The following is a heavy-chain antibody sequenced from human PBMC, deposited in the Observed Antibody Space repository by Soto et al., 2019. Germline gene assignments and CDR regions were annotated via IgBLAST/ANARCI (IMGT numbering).Heavy chain of an antibody. CDR2: INHSGST. CDR1: GGSFSGYY. CDR3: ARVGKRITMVRGVVDGMDV. Sequence: QVQLQQWGAGLLKPSETLSLTCAVYGGSFSGYYLTWIRQPPGKGLEWIGEINHSGSTNYNPSLNSRVTISVETSKNQFSLKLSSVTAADTAVYYCARVGKRITMVRGVVDGMDVWGQGTTVTVSS. J-gene: IGHJ6*02. D-gene: IGHD3-10*01. V-gene: IGHV4-34*01.